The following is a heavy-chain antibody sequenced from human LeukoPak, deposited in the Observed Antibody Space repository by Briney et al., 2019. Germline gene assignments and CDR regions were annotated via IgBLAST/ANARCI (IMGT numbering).Heavy chain of an antibody. CDR2: IDPSDSYT. CDR3: ARHIYGDHPYYYGMDV. CDR1: GYSFTSYW. V-gene: IGHV5-10-1*01. Sequence: AESLKISCKGSGYSFTSYWISWVRQMPGKGLEWRGRIDPSDSYTNYSPSFQGHVTISADKSIITAYLQWSSLKASDTAMYYCARHIYGDHPYYYGMDVWGKGTTVTVSS. J-gene: IGHJ6*04. D-gene: IGHD4-17*01.